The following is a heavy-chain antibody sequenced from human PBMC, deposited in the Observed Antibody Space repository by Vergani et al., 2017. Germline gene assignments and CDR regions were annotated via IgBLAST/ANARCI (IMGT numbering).Heavy chain of an antibody. D-gene: IGHD2-2*01. Sequence: QVQLVQSGAEVKKPGASVKVSCKVSGYTLTDLSMHWVRQAPGKGLEWMGGFDPEDGEIIYGQKFQGRVTMTEDTSTDTAYMELSSLRSEDTAVYYCATSFLIPAAPYYYYGMDVWGQGTTVTVSS. J-gene: IGHJ6*02. CDR2: FDPEDGEI. CDR3: ATSFLIPAAPYYYYGMDV. CDR1: GYTLTDLS. V-gene: IGHV1-24*01.